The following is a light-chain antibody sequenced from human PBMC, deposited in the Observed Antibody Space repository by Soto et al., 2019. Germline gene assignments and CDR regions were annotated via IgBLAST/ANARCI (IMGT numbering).Light chain of an antibody. CDR2: EVT. Sequence: QSALTQPPSSSGSPGQSVAISCTGTSSDIGGYNFVSWYQQHPGKAPKLMIYEVTKRPSGVPDRFSASKSRNTNSLIVSGLQPEEESEYYCSSHGGSNNPYVFGTGTRVTVL. CDR1: SSDIGGYNF. CDR3: SSHGGSNNPYV. J-gene: IGLJ1*01. V-gene: IGLV2-8*01.